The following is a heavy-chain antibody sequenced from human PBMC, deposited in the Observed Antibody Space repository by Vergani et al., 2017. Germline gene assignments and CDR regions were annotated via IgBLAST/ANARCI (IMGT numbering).Heavy chain of an antibody. J-gene: IGHJ4*02. D-gene: IGHD2-2*01. Sequence: QVQLQQWGAGLLKPSETLYLTCAVYGGSFSGYYWSWIRQPPGKGLEWIGEINHSGSTNYNPSLKSRVTISVDTSKYQFSLKLSSVTAADTAVYYCARGRGYCSSTSCYQDYWGQGTLVTVSS. CDR3: ARGRGYCSSTSCYQDY. V-gene: IGHV4-34*01. CDR2: INHSGST. CDR1: GGSFSGYY.